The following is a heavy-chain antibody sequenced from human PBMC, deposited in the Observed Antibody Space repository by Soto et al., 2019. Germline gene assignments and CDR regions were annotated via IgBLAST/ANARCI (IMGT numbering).Heavy chain of an antibody. J-gene: IGHJ4*01. V-gene: IGHV1-18*04. CDR2: ISPNSGRP. D-gene: IGHD3-3*01. CDR1: GYTFTKYD. Sequence: ASVKVSCKASGYTFTKYDISWVRQAPGQGLEWLGLISPNSGRPSYAQKFEGRVTMTTDTSTTTAYLELRSLRSDDTAVYYCVRQYYDFWTDYPDFDSWGHDTLVTVSS. CDR3: VRQYYDFWTDYPDFDS.